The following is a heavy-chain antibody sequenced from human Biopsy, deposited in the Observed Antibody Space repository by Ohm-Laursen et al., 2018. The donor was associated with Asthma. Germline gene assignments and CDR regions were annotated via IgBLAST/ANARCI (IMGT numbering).Heavy chain of an antibody. CDR2: ISFDGSNK. CDR3: AKDVFPGWELRRGPDY. D-gene: IGHD1-26*01. V-gene: IGHV3-30*18. CDR1: GFSFSNYG. Sequence: GQTLSLTCAASGFSFSNYGMHRVRQAPGKGLDWVAVISFDGSNKNYTDSVKGRFTISRDNSRNTLHLQMNSLRAEDTAVYYCAKDVFPGWELRRGPDYWGQGTLVTVSS. J-gene: IGHJ4*02.